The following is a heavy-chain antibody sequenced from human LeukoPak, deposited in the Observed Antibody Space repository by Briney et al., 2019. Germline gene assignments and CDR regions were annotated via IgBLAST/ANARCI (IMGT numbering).Heavy chain of an antibody. J-gene: IGHJ6*03. V-gene: IGHV1-69*05. CDR3: ASLTMVRGRHYYYYMDV. CDR2: IIPIFGTA. Sequence: SVKVSCKASGGTFSSYAISWVRQAPGQGLEWMGGIIPIFGTANYAQKFQGRVTITTDESTSTAYMELSSLRSEDTAVYYCASLTMVRGRHYYYYMDVWGKGTTVTVPS. CDR1: GGTFSSYA. D-gene: IGHD3-10*01.